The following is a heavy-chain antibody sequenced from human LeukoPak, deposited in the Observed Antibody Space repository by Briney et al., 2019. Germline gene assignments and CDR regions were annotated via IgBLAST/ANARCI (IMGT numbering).Heavy chain of an antibody. CDR2: IYYSGST. CDR3: ARGTXNVLGHFDWLHMDV. V-gene: IGHV4-59*01. CDR1: GASISSFY. Sequence: SETLSLTCTVSGASISSFYWSWIRQPPGKGLEWIGYIYYSGSTNSNPSLKSRVTISVDTSKNQFSLKVSSVTAADTAGYYCARGTXNVLGHFDWLHMDVWGKGTTVTVSS. D-gene: IGHD3-9*01. J-gene: IGHJ6*03.